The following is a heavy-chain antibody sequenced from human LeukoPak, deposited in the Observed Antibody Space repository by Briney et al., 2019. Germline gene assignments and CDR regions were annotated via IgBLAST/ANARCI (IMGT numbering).Heavy chain of an antibody. J-gene: IGHJ4*02. Sequence: PGGSLRLSCATSGFSFTDYPMNWVRQAPGKGLEWISNIRTTAEGAKYAYYADSVKGRVTISRDDGKNTLYLHMNRLRDDDTAVYYCATDQRYAFDYWGQGILVTVSS. CDR1: GFSFTDYP. D-gene: IGHD3-9*01. V-gene: IGHV3-48*02. CDR2: IRTTAEGAKYA. CDR3: ATDQRYAFDY.